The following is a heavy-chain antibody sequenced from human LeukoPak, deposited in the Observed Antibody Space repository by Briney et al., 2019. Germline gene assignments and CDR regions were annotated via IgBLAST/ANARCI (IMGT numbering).Heavy chain of an antibody. V-gene: IGHV3-30*02. J-gene: IGHJ4*02. CDR1: GFTFSSYG. CDR2: IRYDGTNE. D-gene: IGHD6-13*01. CDR3: ARVFGPYSSTWYSFDY. Sequence: HAGGSLRLSCAASGFTFSSYGMHWVRQAPGKGLEWVTFIRYDGTNEYYADSVRGRFTISRDNSKNTLYLQMSSLRGEDTAVYYCARVFGPYSSTWYSFDYWGQGTLVTVFS.